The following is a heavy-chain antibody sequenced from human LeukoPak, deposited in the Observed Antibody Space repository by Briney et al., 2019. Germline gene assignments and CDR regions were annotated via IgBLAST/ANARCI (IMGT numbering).Heavy chain of an antibody. J-gene: IGHJ6*03. CDR3: AKRDVAGSGNGYYYMDV. V-gene: IGHV3-30*02. D-gene: IGHD1-1*01. CDR2: IGYGGSDK. CDR1: GFTFGSYA. Sequence: GGSLRLSCAASGFTFGSYAMHWVRQAPDKGLEWVAFIGYGGSDKYYADFVRGRFTISRDNSKNTLNLQMNSLRPEDTAIYYCAKRDVAGSGNGYYYMDVWGKGTTVTVSS.